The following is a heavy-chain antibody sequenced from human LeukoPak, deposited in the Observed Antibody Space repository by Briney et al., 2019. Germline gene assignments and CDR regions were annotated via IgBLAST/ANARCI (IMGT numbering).Heavy chain of an antibody. D-gene: IGHD3-22*01. Sequence: GGSLRLSCAASGFTFDDYAMHWVRQAPGKGLEWASGISWNSGSIGYADSVKGRFTISRDNAKNSLYLQMNSLRAEDTALYYCAKGHYYYDSSGYRRPFDYWGQGTLVTVSS. CDR2: ISWNSGSI. CDR1: GFTFDDYA. V-gene: IGHV3-9*01. J-gene: IGHJ4*02. CDR3: AKGHYYYDSSGYRRPFDY.